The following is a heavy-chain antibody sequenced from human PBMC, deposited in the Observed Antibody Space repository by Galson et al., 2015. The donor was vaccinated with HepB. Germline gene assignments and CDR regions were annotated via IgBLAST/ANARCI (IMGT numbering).Heavy chain of an antibody. CDR1: GGTFRSYA. CDR2: ILPIFGTA. D-gene: IGHD2-2*01. J-gene: IGHJ4*02. V-gene: IGHV1-69*13. CDR3: AYHCSSTSCPFDY. Sequence: SVTVSCKASGGTFRSYAISWVRQAPGQGLEWMGGILPIFGTANYAQKFQGRVTITADESASTAYMELSSLRSEDTAVYYCAYHCSSTSCPFDYWGQGTLVTVSS.